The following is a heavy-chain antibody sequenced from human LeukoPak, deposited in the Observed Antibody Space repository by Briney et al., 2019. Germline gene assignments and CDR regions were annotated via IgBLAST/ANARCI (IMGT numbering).Heavy chain of an antibody. CDR1: GFTFDDYA. Sequence: PGRSLRLSCAASGFTFDDYAMHWVRQAPGKGLEWVSSISSSSSYIYYADSVKGRFTISRDNAKNSLYLQMNSLRAEDTAVYYCARDGAGGSGLNWGQGTLVTVSS. CDR3: ARDGAGGSGLN. J-gene: IGHJ4*02. D-gene: IGHD3-10*01. CDR2: ISSSSSYI. V-gene: IGHV3-21*01.